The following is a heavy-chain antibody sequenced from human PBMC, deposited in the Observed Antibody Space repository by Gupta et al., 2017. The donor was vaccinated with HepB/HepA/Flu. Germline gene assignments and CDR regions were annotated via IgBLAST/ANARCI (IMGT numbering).Heavy chain of an antibody. CDR2: ILSDGST. V-gene: IGHV4-4*07. J-gene: IGHJ6*03. D-gene: IGHD6-19*01. Sequence: QVQLQESGPGLVKPSETLSLTCAVPGGSINNYYWTWIRPPAGKGLEWLGRILSDGSTNHNPSRESRVSMSFGTSKTQVALRLSSETEANTAVYDCVRGSSIRVPYYHYMDDWGKGATVTVS. CDR3: VRGSSIRVPYYHYMDD. CDR1: GGSINNYY.